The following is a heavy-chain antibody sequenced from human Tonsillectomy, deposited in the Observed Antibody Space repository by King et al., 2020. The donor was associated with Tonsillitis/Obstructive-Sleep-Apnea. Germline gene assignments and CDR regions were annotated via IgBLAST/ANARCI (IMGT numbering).Heavy chain of an antibody. Sequence: VQLVESGGGLVKPGGSLRLSCAASGFTFSNAWMIWVRQAPGKGLEVVGRLKSKSSGGTTDYAEPVKGRFTISGDDSKNALYLQMNSPKTEDTAVYYCTSSLTTRGAFDIWGQGTMVTVSS. V-gene: IGHV3-15*01. D-gene: IGHD2-2*01. CDR2: LKSKSSGGTT. J-gene: IGHJ3*02. CDR3: TSSLTTRGAFDI. CDR1: GFTFSNAW.